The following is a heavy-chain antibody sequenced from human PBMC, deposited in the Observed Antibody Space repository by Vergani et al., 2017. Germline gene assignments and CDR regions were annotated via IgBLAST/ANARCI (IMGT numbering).Heavy chain of an antibody. Sequence: QVQLQQWGAGLLKPSETLSLTCAVYGGSFSGYYWSWIRQPPGKGLEWIGEINHSGSTNYNPSLKSRVTISVDTSKNQFSLKLSSVTAADTAVYYCARTDSSGYYYDFDYWGQGTLVTVSS. CDR2: INHSGST. D-gene: IGHD3-22*01. CDR3: ARTDSSGYYYDFDY. V-gene: IGHV4-34*01. CDR1: GGSFSGYY. J-gene: IGHJ4*02.